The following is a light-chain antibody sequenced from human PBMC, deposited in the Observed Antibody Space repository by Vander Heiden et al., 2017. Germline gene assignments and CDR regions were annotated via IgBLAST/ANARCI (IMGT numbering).Light chain of an antibody. CDR3: QQSYNSPYT. CDR2: GAS. V-gene: IGKV1-39*01. J-gene: IGKJ2*01. Sequence: DIQMTQSPSSLSASVGDRVTITCRASQSISNFLNWYQHKPGKAPNLLIYGASSLQSVVPTTFSGSGSGTDFTLTSTSLQPEDFATYYCQQSYNSPYTFGQGTKLEIK. CDR1: QSISNF.